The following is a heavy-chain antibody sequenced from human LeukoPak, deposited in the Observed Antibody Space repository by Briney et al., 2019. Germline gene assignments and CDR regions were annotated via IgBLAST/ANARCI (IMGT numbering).Heavy chain of an antibody. D-gene: IGHD3-22*01. CDR3: AKDPYDSSGFYFDY. V-gene: IGHV3-30*18. CDR1: GFTFTGYG. CDR2: ISYDGTDK. Sequence: GGSLRLSCAASGFTFTGYGMHWVRQAPGQGLGWVAFISYDGTDKNYADSVNGRFTISRDNSKNTLYLQMNSLRAEDTAVYYCAKDPYDSSGFYFDYWGQGTLVTVSS. J-gene: IGHJ4*02.